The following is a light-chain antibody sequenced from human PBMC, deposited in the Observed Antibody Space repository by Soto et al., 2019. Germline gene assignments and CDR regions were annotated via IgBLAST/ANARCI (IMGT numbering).Light chain of an antibody. J-gene: IGKJ5*01. CDR2: AAS. CDR3: QHADSFPLIT. V-gene: IGKV1-12*01. CDR1: QSISNW. Sequence: DIQMTQSPSTLPASVGDRVTITCRASQSISNWLAWYQQKPGTAPKVLIYAASSLQSGVPSRFSGSGSGTDFTLTISSLQPEDFATYYCQHADSFPLITFGQGTRLEIK.